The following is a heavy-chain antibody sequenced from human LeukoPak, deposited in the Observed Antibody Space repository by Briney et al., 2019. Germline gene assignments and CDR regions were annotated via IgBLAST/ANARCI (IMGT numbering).Heavy chain of an antibody. V-gene: IGHV3-33*06. D-gene: IGHD6-19*01. CDR3: AKDAGYSSGWYFDY. CDR1: GFTFSSYG. J-gene: IGHJ4*02. Sequence: GRSLRLSCAASGFTFSSYGMHWVRQAPGKGLEWVAVIWYDGSNKYYADSVKGRFTISRDNSKNTLYLQMNSLRAEDTGVYYCAKDAGYSSGWYFDYWGQGTLVTVSS. CDR2: IWYDGSNK.